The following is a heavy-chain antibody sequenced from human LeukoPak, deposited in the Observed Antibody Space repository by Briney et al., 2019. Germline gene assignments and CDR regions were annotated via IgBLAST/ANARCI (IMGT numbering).Heavy chain of an antibody. CDR1: GFTFSIYA. V-gene: IGHV3-23*01. CDR2: IGGSGSGYST. CDR3: AKEQWLGKMNYFDY. J-gene: IGHJ4*02. D-gene: IGHD6-19*01. Sequence: GGSLRLSCAASGFTFSIYAMSWVRQAPGKGLEWVSSIGGSGSGYSTYYADSVKGRFTISRDTSKNTLYLQMNSLRAEDTAVYYCAKEQWLGKMNYFDYWGQGTLATVSS.